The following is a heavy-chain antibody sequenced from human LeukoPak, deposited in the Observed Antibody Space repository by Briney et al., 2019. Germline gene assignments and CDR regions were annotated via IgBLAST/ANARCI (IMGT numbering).Heavy chain of an antibody. Sequence: GGSLRLSCAASAFTFSSYAVHWVRQAPGKGLEWVAVISYDGSNKYYADSVKGRFTISRDNSKNTLYLQMNSLRAEDTAVYYCARVREASKEVTGALDYWGQGTLVTVSS. J-gene: IGHJ4*02. CDR1: AFTFSSYA. CDR2: ISYDGSNK. D-gene: IGHD2-21*02. V-gene: IGHV3-30-3*01. CDR3: ARVREASKEVTGALDY.